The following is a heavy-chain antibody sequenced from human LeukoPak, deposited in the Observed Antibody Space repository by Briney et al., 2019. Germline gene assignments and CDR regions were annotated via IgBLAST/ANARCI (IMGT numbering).Heavy chain of an antibody. D-gene: IGHD5-18*01. V-gene: IGHV3-48*02. CDR2: VSDSFNK. CDR1: GFTFSSYT. CDR3: ARDGLHTAHFDY. J-gene: IGHJ4*02. Sequence: GGSLRLSCAASGFTFSSYTMNWVRQAPGKGLEWVSTVSDSFNKHYSDSVKGRSTISRDNAGNSLYLQMNSLRDEDTAVYYCARDGLHTAHFDYWGQGTLVTVSS.